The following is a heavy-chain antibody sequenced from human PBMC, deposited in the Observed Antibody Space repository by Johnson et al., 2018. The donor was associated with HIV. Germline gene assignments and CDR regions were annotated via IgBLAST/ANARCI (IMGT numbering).Heavy chain of an antibody. CDR2: IRYDGSNK. J-gene: IGHJ3*02. CDR3: AKGLLGQWLVQDAFDI. CDR1: GFTFSSYG. D-gene: IGHD6-19*01. Sequence: QVQLVESGGVVVQPGGSLRLSCAASGFTFSSYGMHWVRQAPGKGLEWVAFIRYDGSNKYYADSVKGRFTISRDNSKNTLYLQMNSLRAEDTAVYYCAKGLLGQWLVQDAFDIWGQGTMVTVSS. V-gene: IGHV3-30*02.